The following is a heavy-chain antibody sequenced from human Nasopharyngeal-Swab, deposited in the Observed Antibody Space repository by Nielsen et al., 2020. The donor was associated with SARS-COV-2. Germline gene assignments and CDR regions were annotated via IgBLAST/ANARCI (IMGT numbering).Heavy chain of an antibody. D-gene: IGHD2-21*01. CDR2: ISRLSGTI. CDR1: GFTFSNFG. V-gene: IGHV3-48*02. Sequence: GESLKISCAASGFTFSNFGINWVRQAPGKGLEWVSYISRLSGTIYYADSVKGRFTISRDNAQNSLYLHMNSLRDDDTAVYYCARSVEITTSVDAFDIWGQGTMVTVSS. J-gene: IGHJ3*02. CDR3: ARSVEITTSVDAFDI.